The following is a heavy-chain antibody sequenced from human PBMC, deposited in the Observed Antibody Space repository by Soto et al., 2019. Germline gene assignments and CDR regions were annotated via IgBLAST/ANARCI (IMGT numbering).Heavy chain of an antibody. CDR1: GYSFTSYW. CDR3: ARGITIFGVAHYGMDV. CDR2: IYPGDSDT. J-gene: IGHJ6*02. Sequence: PGESLKISCKGSGYSFTSYWIGWVRQMPGKGLDWMGIIYPGDSDTRYSPSFQGQVTILADKSTSPAYLEWHSLKASHTAMYYCARGITIFGVAHYGMDVWGQGTTVTVSS. D-gene: IGHD3-3*01. V-gene: IGHV5-51*01.